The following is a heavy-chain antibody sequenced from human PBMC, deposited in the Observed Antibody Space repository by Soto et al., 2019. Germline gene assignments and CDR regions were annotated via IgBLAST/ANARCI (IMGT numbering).Heavy chain of an antibody. Sequence: QVQLVQSGAEVRKPGASVKVSCKASGYTFTDYYMHWVRQAPGQGLEWMGWINPKTGGTNYVQKFQGPXXMXRXXSITTAYMELSRLRSDDTAVYYCARDVVGSDYFDSWGQGTLVTVSS. J-gene: IGHJ4*02. CDR3: ARDVVGSDYFDS. V-gene: IGHV1-2*02. CDR1: GYTFTDYY. D-gene: IGHD1-26*01. CDR2: INPKTGGT.